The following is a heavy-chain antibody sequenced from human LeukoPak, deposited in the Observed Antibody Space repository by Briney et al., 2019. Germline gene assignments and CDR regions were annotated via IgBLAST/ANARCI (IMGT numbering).Heavy chain of an antibody. Sequence: PSETLSLTCAVSGGSISSYYWSWIRQPPGKGLEWIGYIYYSGTTNYNPSLKSRVTLSVDTSKNQFSLKLSSVTTADTAVYYCAGDSPVPKIWGQGTMVTVSS. J-gene: IGHJ3*02. CDR3: AGDSPVPKI. V-gene: IGHV4-59*01. CDR1: GGSISSYY. CDR2: IYYSGTT.